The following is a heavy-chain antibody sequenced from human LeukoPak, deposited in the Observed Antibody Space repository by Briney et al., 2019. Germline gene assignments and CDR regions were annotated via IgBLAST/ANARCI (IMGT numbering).Heavy chain of an antibody. CDR3: ARLDAYNWDFDY. D-gene: IGHD3-16*01. J-gene: IGHJ4*02. CDR1: GFTFSNYW. CDR2: IKQDGSAK. V-gene: IGHV3-7*05. Sequence: GGSLRLSCAASGFTFSNYWMNWVRQAPGKGLEWVANIKQDGSAKYYVDSVKGRFTISRDNAKNSLYLQMNSLRAEDTAVYFCARLDAYNWDFDYWGQGTLVTVSS.